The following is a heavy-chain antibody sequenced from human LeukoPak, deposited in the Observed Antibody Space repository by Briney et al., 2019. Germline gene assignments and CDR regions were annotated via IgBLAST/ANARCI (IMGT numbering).Heavy chain of an antibody. CDR2: ISSSSSYK. CDR3: ASGRGY. V-gene: IGHV3-21*01. CDR1: GFTFSSYT. Sequence: GGSLRLSCAASGFTFSSYTLIWVRQAPGRGLEWVSCISSSSSYKEYADSVKGRFTISRDNAKNSLFLQMNSLRAEDTAVYYCASGRGYWGQGTRVTVSS. D-gene: IGHD3-10*01. J-gene: IGHJ4*02.